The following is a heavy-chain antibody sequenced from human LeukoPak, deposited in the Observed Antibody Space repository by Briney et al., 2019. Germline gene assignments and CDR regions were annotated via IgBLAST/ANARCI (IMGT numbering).Heavy chain of an antibody. CDR2: IYTSGST. D-gene: IGHD3-10*01. J-gene: IGHJ4*02. V-gene: IGHV4-61*02. Sequence: SETLSLTCTVSGGSISSGSYYWSRIRQPAGKGLEWIGRIYTSGSTNYNPSLKSRVTISVDTSKNQFSLKLSSVTAADTAVYYCAGTEGSYYYFDYWGQGTLVTVSS. CDR3: AGTEGSYYYFDY. CDR1: GGSISSGSYY.